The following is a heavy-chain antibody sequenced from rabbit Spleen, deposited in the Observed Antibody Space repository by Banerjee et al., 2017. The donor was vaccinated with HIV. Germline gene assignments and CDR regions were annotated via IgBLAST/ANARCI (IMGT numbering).Heavy chain of an antibody. CDR3: ARDTSSSFSSYGMDL. D-gene: IGHD1-1*01. CDR2: IDSGNSGFT. CDR1: GVSFSSSSY. J-gene: IGHJ6*01. V-gene: IGHV1S40*01. Sequence: QQLEESGGDLVKPGASLTLTCTASGVSFSSSSYMCWVRQAPGKGLEWIACIDSGNSGFTYFATWAKGRFTCSKTSSTTVTLQMTRLTAADTATYFCARDTSSSFSSYGMDLWGQGTLVTVS.